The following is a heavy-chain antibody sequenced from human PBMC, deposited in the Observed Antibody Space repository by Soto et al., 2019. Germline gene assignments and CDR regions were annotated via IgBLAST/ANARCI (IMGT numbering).Heavy chain of an antibody. D-gene: IGHD3-22*01. CDR3: ARAHQRRGGLWDSSGYHWYS. Sequence: SETLSLTCTVSGGSISSYYWSWIRQPPGKGLEWIGYIYYSGSTDYNPSLKSRVTISADTSKNQFSLKLSSVTAADTAVYYCARAHQRRGGLWDSSGYHWYS. CDR2: IYYSGST. CDR1: GGSISSYY. J-gene: IGHJ2*01. V-gene: IGHV4-59*01.